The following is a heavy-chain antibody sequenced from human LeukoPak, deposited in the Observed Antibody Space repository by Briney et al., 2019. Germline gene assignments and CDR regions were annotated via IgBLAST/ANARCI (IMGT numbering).Heavy chain of an antibody. Sequence: GGSLRLSCAASGFTFSSYWMIWVRQAPGKGLEWVANIKQDGSEKYYVDSVKGRFTISRDNAKNSLDLQMNSLRVEDTAVYYCAKHYDFWSGYGSNWFDPWGQGTLVTVSS. J-gene: IGHJ5*02. V-gene: IGHV3-7*01. CDR3: AKHYDFWSGYGSNWFDP. D-gene: IGHD3-3*01. CDR1: GFTFSSYW. CDR2: IKQDGSEK.